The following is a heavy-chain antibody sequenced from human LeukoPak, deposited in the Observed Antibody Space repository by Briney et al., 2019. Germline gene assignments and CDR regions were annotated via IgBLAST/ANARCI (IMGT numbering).Heavy chain of an antibody. D-gene: IGHD1-1*01. CDR2: IHSSGGTI. CDR1: GFTFSSYD. CDR3: ARKLTGTTYFDC. Sequence: PGGSLRLSCAASGFTFSSYDMNWVRQAPGKGLEWVSYIHSSGGTIYYADSVKGRFTISRDSAKNSVYLRMNSPRAEDTALYYCARKLTGTTYFDCLGQGTLVTVSS. J-gene: IGHJ4*02. V-gene: IGHV3-48*03.